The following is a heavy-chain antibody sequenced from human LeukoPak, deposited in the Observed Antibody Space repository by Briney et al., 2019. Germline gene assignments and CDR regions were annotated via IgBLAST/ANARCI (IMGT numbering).Heavy chain of an antibody. J-gene: IGHJ4*02. Sequence: GGSLRLSCAASGFTFNSYSMNWVRQARGKGLEWVSFISSSSSTIYYADSVKGRFTISRDNAKNSLYLQMNSLRAEDTAVYYCARDRGGSYSAIDYWGQGTLVTVSS. V-gene: IGHV3-48*04. CDR2: ISSSSSTI. D-gene: IGHD1-26*01. CDR1: GFTFNSYS. CDR3: ARDRGGSYSAIDY.